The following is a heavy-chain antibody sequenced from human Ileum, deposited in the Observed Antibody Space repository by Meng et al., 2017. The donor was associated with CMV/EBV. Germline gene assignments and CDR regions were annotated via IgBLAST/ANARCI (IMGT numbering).Heavy chain of an antibody. D-gene: IGHD2-21*01. CDR3: TRGGEVHSAKFDY. CDR1: GYVLTTFC. V-gene: IGHV7-4-1*02. J-gene: IGHJ4*02. Sequence: SGYVLTTFCINWVREATGQRLEWMGWINTSDAQPTYAQGFTGRFVFALDTSVRTAYLQINNLRAEDTAVYYCTRGGEVHSAKFDYWGQGTRVTVSS. CDR2: INTSDAQP.